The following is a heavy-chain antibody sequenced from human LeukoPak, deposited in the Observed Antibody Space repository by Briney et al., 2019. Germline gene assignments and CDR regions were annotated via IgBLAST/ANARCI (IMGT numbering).Heavy chain of an antibody. Sequence: GGSLRLSCAASGFTFDDYTVHWVRQAPGKGLEWVSLISWDGGSTYYADSVKGRFTISRDNSKNSLYLQMNSLRTEDTALYYCAKGAAAGIGVDYWGQGTLVTVSS. J-gene: IGHJ4*02. V-gene: IGHV3-43*01. CDR1: GFTFDDYT. CDR2: ISWDGGST. D-gene: IGHD6-13*01. CDR3: AKGAAAGIGVDY.